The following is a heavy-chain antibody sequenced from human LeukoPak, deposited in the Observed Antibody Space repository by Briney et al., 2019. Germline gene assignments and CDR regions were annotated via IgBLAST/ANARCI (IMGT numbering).Heavy chain of an antibody. Sequence: GGSLRLSCAASGFTFSSYSMNCVRQSPGKGLEWVSSISSSSSYIYYADSVKGRFTISRDNAKNSLYLQMNSLRAEDTAVYYCARDSPAIAAAGTDSWGQGTLVTVSS. CDR3: ARDSPAIAAAGTDS. CDR1: GFTFSSYS. CDR2: ISSSSSYI. D-gene: IGHD6-13*01. V-gene: IGHV3-21*01. J-gene: IGHJ4*02.